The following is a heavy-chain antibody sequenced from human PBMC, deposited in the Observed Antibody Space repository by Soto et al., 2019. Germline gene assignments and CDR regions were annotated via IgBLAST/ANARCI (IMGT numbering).Heavy chain of an antibody. CDR1: GYSFTSSA. Sequence: ASVKVSCKASGYSFTSSAIYWVRQAPGQRLEWMGWINAGNGNTKYSQKLQGRVTFTGDTSASTAHMELSSLRSEGTAVYFCARGVENIVVVLDVFGYYGIDFWGPGTMGTV. CDR2: INAGNGNT. CDR3: ARGVENIVVVLDVFGYYGIDF. D-gene: IGHD2-15*01. J-gene: IGHJ6*02. V-gene: IGHV1-3*01.